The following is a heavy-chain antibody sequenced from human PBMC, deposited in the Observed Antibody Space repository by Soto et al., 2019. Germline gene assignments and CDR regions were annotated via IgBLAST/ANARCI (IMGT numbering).Heavy chain of an antibody. V-gene: IGHV3-21*01. J-gene: IGHJ4*02. CDR3: ARDREGDYADNY. CDR1: GFTFSLYT. CDR2: ISSSSGNI. D-gene: IGHD4-17*01. Sequence: EVQLVESGGGLVQPGGSLRLSCAASGFTFSLYTMNWVRQAPGKGLEWLSSISSSSGNIYYADSVKGRFTISRDNAKNSLYLQMNSLRAEDTAVYYCARDREGDYADNYWGQGTLVTVSS.